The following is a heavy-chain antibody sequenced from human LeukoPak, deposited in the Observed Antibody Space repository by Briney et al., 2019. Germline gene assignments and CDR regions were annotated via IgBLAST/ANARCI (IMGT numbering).Heavy chain of an antibody. CDR1: GGSISSSSYY. D-gene: IGHD6-13*01. V-gene: IGHV4-39*01. J-gene: IGHJ4*02. Sequence: SETLSLTCTVSGGSISSSSYYWGWIRQPPGKGLEWIGSIYYSGSTYYNPSLKSRVTISVDTSKNQFSLKLSSVTAADTAVYYCERHEMSAAAGLYFDYWGQGTLVTVSS. CDR2: IYYSGST. CDR3: ERHEMSAAAGLYFDY.